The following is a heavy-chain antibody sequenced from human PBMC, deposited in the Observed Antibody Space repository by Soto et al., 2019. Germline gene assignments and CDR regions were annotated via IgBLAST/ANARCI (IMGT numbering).Heavy chain of an antibody. V-gene: IGHV4-34*01. Sequence: PSETLCFTCAIYVGSFSVYYWNWIRQPPGKGLEWIGEINHSGSTNYNPSLKSRVTISVDTSKNQFSLKLSSATAADTAVYYCARGSWYSNYVWFDPWGQGTMVTVSS. D-gene: IGHD4-4*01. J-gene: IGHJ5*02. CDR1: VGSFSVYY. CDR2: INHSGST. CDR3: ARGSWYSNYVWFDP.